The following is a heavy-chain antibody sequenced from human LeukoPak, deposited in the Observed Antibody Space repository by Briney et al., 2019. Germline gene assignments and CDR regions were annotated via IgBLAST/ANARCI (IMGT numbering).Heavy chain of an antibody. D-gene: IGHD3-3*01. V-gene: IGHV3-43*01. CDR2: ISWDGGST. CDR3: AKESPNDFWSGLDV. Sequence: GGSLRLPCAASGFTFDDCTMHWVRQAPGKGLEWVSLISWDGGSTYYADSVKGRFTISRDNSKNSLYLQMNSLRTEDTALYYCAKESPNDFWSGLDVWGKGTTVTVSS. CDR1: GFTFDDCT. J-gene: IGHJ6*04.